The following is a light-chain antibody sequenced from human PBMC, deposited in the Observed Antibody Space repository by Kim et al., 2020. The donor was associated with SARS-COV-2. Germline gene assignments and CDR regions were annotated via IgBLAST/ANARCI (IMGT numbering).Light chain of an antibody. CDR3: HQYGSSPYT. Sequence: LSPRERATLSCRASQSVRSNYLAWFQQKPGQAPRLLINGASSRATGIPDRFSGSGSGTDFSLTISRLEPEDFAVYYCHQYGSSPYTFGQGTKLEI. V-gene: IGKV3-20*01. CDR2: GAS. CDR1: QSVRSNY. J-gene: IGKJ2*01.